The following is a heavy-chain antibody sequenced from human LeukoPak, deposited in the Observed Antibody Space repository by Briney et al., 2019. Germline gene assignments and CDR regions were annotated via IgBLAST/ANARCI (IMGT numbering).Heavy chain of an antibody. V-gene: IGHV4-61*01. CDR1: GASVSSGSYY. CDR2: IYYSGST. CDR3: ARGSRGYTYG. J-gene: IGHJ4*02. D-gene: IGHD5-18*01. Sequence: SETLSLTCTVSGASVSSGSYYWSWIRQPPGKGLEWIGYIYYSGSTNYNPSLKSRVTISVDTSKNQFSLKLSSVTAADAAVYYCARGSRGYTYGWGQGTLVTVSS.